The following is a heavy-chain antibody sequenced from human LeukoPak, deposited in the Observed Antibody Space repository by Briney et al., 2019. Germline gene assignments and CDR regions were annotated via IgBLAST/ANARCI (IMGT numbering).Heavy chain of an antibody. Sequence: GRSLRLSCVASGFTFDDFAMHWVRQVPGKGLEWVSGIAWNGGRAAFADSVKGRFNISRDNDKNSLYLQMNSLRPEDTAFYYCAKDRGTVLKVGSWGMDVGGQGTTVTVSS. D-gene: IGHD3-10*01. V-gene: IGHV3-9*01. CDR1: GFTFDDFA. CDR2: IAWNGGRA. J-gene: IGHJ6*02. CDR3: AKDRGTVLKVGSWGMDV.